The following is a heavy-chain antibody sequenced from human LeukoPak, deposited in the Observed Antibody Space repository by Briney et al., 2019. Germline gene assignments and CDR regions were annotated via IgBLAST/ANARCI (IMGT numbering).Heavy chain of an antibody. J-gene: IGHJ4*02. Sequence: PSQTLSLTCTVSGGSISSGGYYWSWIRQPPGKGLEWIGYIYHSGSTYYNPSLKSRVTISVDTSKNQFSLKLSSVTAADTAVYYCARAGFGELYDYWGQGTLVTVSS. CDR1: GGSISSGGYY. CDR2: IYHSGST. D-gene: IGHD3-10*01. CDR3: ARAGFGELYDY. V-gene: IGHV4-30-2*01.